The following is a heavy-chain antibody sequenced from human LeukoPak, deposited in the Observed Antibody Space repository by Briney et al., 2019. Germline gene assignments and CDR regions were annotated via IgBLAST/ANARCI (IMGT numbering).Heavy chain of an antibody. V-gene: IGHV1-8*03. D-gene: IGHD6-6*01. Sequence: ASVKVSCKASGYTFTSYDINWVRQATGQGLEWMGWMNPNSGNTGYAQKFQGRVTITRNTSISTAYMELSSLRSEDTAVYYCARALSIAARVAVGYWGQGTLVTVSS. CDR2: MNPNSGNT. CDR1: GYTFTSYD. CDR3: ARALSIAARVAVGY. J-gene: IGHJ4*02.